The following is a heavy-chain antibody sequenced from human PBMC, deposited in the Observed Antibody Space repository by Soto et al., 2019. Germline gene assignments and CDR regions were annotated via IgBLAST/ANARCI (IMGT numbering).Heavy chain of an antibody. Sequence: QVQVVESGGGVVQPGRSLRLSCAASGFIFSSYGMHWVRQAPGKGLEWVAVIWYDGSNKYYADTVKGRFTISRDNSKNTLYRQMNSLRAEDTAVYYCAREIAAASSLTFDYWGQGTLVTVSS. J-gene: IGHJ4*02. V-gene: IGHV3-33*01. CDR1: GFIFSSYG. CDR2: IWYDGSNK. CDR3: AREIAAASSLTFDY. D-gene: IGHD6-13*01.